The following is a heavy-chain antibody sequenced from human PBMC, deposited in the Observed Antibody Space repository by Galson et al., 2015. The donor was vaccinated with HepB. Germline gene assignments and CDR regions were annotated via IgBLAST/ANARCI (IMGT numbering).Heavy chain of an antibody. V-gene: IGHV3-23*01. Sequence: LRLSCAASGFTFSSYAMSWVRQAPGKGLEWVSAISGSGGSTYYADSVKGRFTISRDNSKNTLYLQMNSLRAEDTAVYYCAKDASYYDFWSGYYTGLYWGQGTLVTVSS. CDR1: GFTFSSYA. J-gene: IGHJ4*02. D-gene: IGHD3-3*01. CDR3: AKDASYYDFWSGYYTGLY. CDR2: ISGSGGST.